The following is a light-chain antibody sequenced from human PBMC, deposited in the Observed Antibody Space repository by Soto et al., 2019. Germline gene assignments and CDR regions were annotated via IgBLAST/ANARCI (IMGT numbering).Light chain of an antibody. CDR2: RAS. CDR3: QQYISYAWT. V-gene: IGKV1-5*03. CDR1: QSISSW. J-gene: IGKJ1*01. Sequence: DIQMTQSPSTLSASVGDRVTITCRAIQSISSWLAWYQQKPGKAPKLLIYRASSLESGVPSRFSGSGSGTEFTLPISSLQPDDFATYYCQQYISYAWTFGQGTQVEIE.